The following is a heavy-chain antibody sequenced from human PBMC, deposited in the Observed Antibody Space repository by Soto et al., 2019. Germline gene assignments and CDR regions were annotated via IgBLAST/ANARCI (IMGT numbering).Heavy chain of an antibody. CDR1: GDSVSSNSAA. V-gene: IGHV6-1*01. CDR2: TYYRSKWYN. Sequence: SQTLSLTCAISGDSVSSNSAAWNWIRQSPSRGLEWLGRTYYRSKWYNDYAVSVKSRITINPDTSKNQFSLQLNSVTPEDTAVYYCARDREAAYYGAMGVFFDYWGQGTLVTVSS. D-gene: IGHD4-17*01. J-gene: IGHJ4*02. CDR3: ARDREAAYYGAMGVFFDY.